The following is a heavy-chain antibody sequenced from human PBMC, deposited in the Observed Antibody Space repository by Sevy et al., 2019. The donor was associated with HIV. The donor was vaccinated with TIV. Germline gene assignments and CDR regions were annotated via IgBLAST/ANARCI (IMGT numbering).Heavy chain of an antibody. Sequence: GGSLRLSCAASGLRFSDYSMHWVRQAPGKGLEWVAVISYDGRNNKYNVDSVKGRFTISRDNSKNTLFLQMNSLRAEDSAIYYCARDRGEILHSAFDYWGQGTLVTVSS. CDR1: GLRFSDYS. J-gene: IGHJ4*02. D-gene: IGHD3-16*01. CDR3: ARDRGEILHSAFDY. V-gene: IGHV3-30*14. CDR2: ISYDGRNNK.